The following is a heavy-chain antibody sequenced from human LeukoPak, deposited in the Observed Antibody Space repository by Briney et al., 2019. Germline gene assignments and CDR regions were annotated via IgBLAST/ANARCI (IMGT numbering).Heavy chain of an antibody. J-gene: IGHJ3*02. CDR2: ISAYNGNT. CDR3: ARDHIAVAGNAAFGM. CDR1: GYTFTSYG. D-gene: IGHD6-19*01. V-gene: IGHV1-18*01. Sequence: ASVTVSCKASGYTFTSYGISWVRPAPGQGLEWMGWISAYNGNTNYAQKLQGRVTITTDTSTSTAYLELRSLRSDDTAVYYCARDHIAVAGNAAFGMWRQGTVVSVSS.